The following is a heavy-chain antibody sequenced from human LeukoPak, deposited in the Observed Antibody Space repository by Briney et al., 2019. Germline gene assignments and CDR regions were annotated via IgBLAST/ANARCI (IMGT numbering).Heavy chain of an antibody. D-gene: IGHD3-22*01. V-gene: IGHV3-30*02. CDR3: AKEIHAVVNEYYFDY. CDR2: IWNDGSNK. CDR1: GFTFSNYG. J-gene: IGHJ4*02. Sequence: SGGSLRLSCVVSGFTFSNYGMHWVRQAPGKGLEWVAVIWNDGSNKYYADSVKGRFTISRDNSKNTLYLQMNSLRAEVTAVYYCAKEIHAVVNEYYFDYWGQGTLVTVSS.